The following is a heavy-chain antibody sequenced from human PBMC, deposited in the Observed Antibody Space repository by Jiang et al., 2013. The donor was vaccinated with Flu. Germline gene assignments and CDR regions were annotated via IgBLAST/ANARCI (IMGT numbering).Heavy chain of an antibody. J-gene: IGHJ3*02. V-gene: IGHV5-51*03. CDR2: IYPGDSDT. Sequence: GAEVKKPGESLRISCKTSGYTFTNSWIGWVRQMPGKGLEWMGVIYPGDSDTKYSPSFQGHVTFSADKSINTVYLQWSSLEASDTAIYFCARNRSGYYGNAFDIWGEGTMVTVSS. CDR3: ARNRSGYYGNAFDI. CDR1: GYTFTNSW. D-gene: IGHD3-22*01.